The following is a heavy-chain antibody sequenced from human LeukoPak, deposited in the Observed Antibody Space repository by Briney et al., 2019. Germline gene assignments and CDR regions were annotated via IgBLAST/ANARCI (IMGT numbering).Heavy chain of an antibody. Sequence: SETLSLTCTVSGYSISSAYYWGWIRQPPGKGLEWIGSFYHYGSTSYNPSLKSRVTISVDTSKNQFSLKLSSVTAADTAVYYCARVYDSSGYSLNYFDYWGQGTLVTISS. J-gene: IGHJ4*02. CDR3: ARVYDSSGYSLNYFDY. CDR2: FYHYGST. D-gene: IGHD3-22*01. V-gene: IGHV4-38-2*02. CDR1: GYSISSAYY.